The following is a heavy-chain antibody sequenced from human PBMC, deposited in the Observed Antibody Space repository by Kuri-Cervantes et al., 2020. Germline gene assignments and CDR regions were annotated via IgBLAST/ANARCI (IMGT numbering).Heavy chain of an antibody. D-gene: IGHD2-15*01. Sequence: SGPTLAKPTHTLTLIYSFSGSSLSTSGVGVDWIRQHPRKALESLALIYWNDVKRYSPSLKSRLITPKDTSKNQVVLTMTNMDPVDKATYYPGHLAAVADTPLGWFDPWGQGTLVTVSS. CDR3: GHLAAVADTPLGWFDP. CDR1: GSSLSTSGVG. V-gene: IGHV2-5*01. CDR2: IYWNDVK. J-gene: IGHJ5*02.